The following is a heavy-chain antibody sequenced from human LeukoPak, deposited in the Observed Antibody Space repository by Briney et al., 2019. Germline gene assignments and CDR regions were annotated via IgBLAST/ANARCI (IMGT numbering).Heavy chain of an antibody. CDR1: GLTVSSNY. J-gene: IGHJ4*02. Sequence: GGSLRLSCAASGLTVSSNYMSWVRQAPGKGLEWVSVLYTGGDTYYVDSVKGRFTVSRHNSNNTLYLRMNSLRVEDTAVYYCARARSLSRDGSRAADYWGLGTLVTVSS. V-gene: IGHV3-53*04. D-gene: IGHD5-24*01. CDR3: ARARSLSRDGSRAADY. CDR2: LYTGGDT.